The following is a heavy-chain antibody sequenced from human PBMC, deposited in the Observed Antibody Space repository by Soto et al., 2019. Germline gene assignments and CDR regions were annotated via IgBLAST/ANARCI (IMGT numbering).Heavy chain of an antibody. V-gene: IGHV1-18*04. D-gene: IGHD2-2*01. J-gene: IGHJ6*02. CDR2: INAYNGNT. CDR1: RDASASSG. Sequence: ASAEGSSKECRDASASSGLSWGRQSPEQGLEWMGWINAYNGNTNYAQKLQGRDNMTTDTSTSTAYMEQRSLRSDDTAVYYCAMPTAANPNYYSYYGMDFCGQGITVT. CDR3: AMPTAANPNYYSYYGMDF.